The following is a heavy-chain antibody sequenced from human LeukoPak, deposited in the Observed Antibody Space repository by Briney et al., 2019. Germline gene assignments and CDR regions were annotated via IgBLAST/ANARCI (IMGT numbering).Heavy chain of an antibody. J-gene: IGHJ4*02. CDR1: GGSISSYY. V-gene: IGHV4-59*01. CDR3: ARRTGYYDGFDY. D-gene: IGHD3/OR15-3a*01. CDR2: IYYSGST. Sequence: TSETLSLTCTVSGGSISSYYWSWIRQPPGKGLEWIGYIYYSGSTNYNPSLKRRVTISVDMSKNQFSLKLSSVTAADTAVYYCARRTGYYDGFDYWGQGTLVTVSS.